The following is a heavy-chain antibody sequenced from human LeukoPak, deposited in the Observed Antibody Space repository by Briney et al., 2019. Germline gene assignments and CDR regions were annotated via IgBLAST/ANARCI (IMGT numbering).Heavy chain of an antibody. CDR3: ARVGRLSLRTPDV. CDR2: INHSGTT. V-gene: IGHV4-34*01. D-gene: IGHD3-16*02. J-gene: IGHJ6*04. CDR1: GGSFSGYF. Sequence: PSETLSLTCAVYGGSFSGYFWSWIRQPPGKGLEWIGEINHSGTTNYNPSLKSRVTISVDTSKNQFSLKLSSVTAADTAVYYCARVGRLSLRTPDVWGKGTTVTVSS.